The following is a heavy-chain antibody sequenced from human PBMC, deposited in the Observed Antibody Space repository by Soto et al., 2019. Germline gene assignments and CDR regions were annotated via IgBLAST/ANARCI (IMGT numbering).Heavy chain of an antibody. Sequence: QVQLQQWGAGLLKPSETLSLTCAVYGGSFSGYYWSWIRQPPGKGLEWIGEINHSGSTNYNPSLKSRVTISVDTSKNQFSLKLSSVTAADTAVYYCARERGWFHHFDYWGQGTLVTVSS. J-gene: IGHJ4*02. V-gene: IGHV4-34*01. D-gene: IGHD3-10*01. CDR3: ARERGWFHHFDY. CDR1: GGSFSGYY. CDR2: INHSGST.